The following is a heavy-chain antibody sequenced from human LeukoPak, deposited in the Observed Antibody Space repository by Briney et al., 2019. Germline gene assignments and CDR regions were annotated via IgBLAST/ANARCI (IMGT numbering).Heavy chain of an antibody. CDR3: ARTTEGYAGGPGYSYYYYMDV. V-gene: IGHV4-59*01. D-gene: IGHD5-12*01. J-gene: IGHJ6*03. CDR2: IYYSGCT. CDR1: GGSISSYY. Sequence: SETLSLTCTVSGGSISSYYWSWIRQPPGKGLEWIGYIYYSGCTNYNPSLKSRVTISVDTSKNQFSLKLSSVTAADTAVYYCARTTEGYAGGPGYSYYYYMDVWGKGTTVTISS.